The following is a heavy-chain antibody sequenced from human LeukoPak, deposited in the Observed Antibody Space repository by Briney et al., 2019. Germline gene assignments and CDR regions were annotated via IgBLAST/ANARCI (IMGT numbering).Heavy chain of an antibody. Sequence: GGSLRLSCAASGFTFSSYAMSWVRQAPGKGLEWVAVISYDGSNKYYADSVRGRFTISRDNSKNTLYLQMNSLRAEDTAVYYCARGFLGYSGYVQAGNYWGQGTLVTVSS. CDR2: ISYDGSNK. D-gene: IGHD5-12*01. CDR3: ARGFLGYSGYVQAGNY. CDR1: GFTFSSYA. J-gene: IGHJ4*02. V-gene: IGHV3-30-3*01.